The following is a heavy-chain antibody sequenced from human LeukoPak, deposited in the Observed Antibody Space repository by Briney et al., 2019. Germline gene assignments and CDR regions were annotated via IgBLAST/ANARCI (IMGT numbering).Heavy chain of an antibody. J-gene: IGHJ4*02. CDR1: GGTFSSYA. CDR2: IIPIFGTA. Sequence: SVNVSFKASGGTFSSYAISWLRQAPGQGLEWMGGIIPIFGTANYAQKFQGRVTITADKSTSTAYMELSSLRSEDTAVYYCARGVPAAIPFDYWGQGTLVTVSS. D-gene: IGHD2-2*01. V-gene: IGHV1-69*06. CDR3: ARGVPAAIPFDY.